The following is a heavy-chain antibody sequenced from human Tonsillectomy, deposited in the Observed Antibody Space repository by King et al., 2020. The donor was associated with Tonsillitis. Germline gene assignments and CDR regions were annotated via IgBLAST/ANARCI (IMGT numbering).Heavy chain of an antibody. V-gene: IGHV3-74*01. Sequence: VQLVESGGGLVQPGGSLRLSCAASGFTFSSYWMHWVRQAPGKGLVWVSRINSDGNSTNYADSVKGRFTISRDNAKNTLYLQMSSLRPEDTAVYYCARAASWGFWSGYPVYWGQGTLVTVSS. CDR3: ARAASWGFWSGYPVY. J-gene: IGHJ4*02. D-gene: IGHD3-3*01. CDR1: GFTFSSYW. CDR2: INSDGNST.